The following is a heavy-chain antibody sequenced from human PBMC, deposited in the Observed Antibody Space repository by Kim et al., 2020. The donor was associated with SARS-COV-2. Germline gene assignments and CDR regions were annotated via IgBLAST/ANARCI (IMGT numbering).Heavy chain of an antibody. J-gene: IGHJ3*02. V-gene: IGHV1-46*01. CDR3: ARDPWNDLNDACDI. Sequence: AQKFQGRVTMTRDTSTSTGYMELSSLRSEDTAVYYCARDPWNDLNDACDIWGQGTMVTVSS. D-gene: IGHD1-1*01.